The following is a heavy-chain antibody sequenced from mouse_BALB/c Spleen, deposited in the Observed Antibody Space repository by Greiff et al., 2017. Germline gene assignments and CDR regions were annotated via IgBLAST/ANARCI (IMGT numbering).Heavy chain of an antibody. CDR1: GFTFSSYA. CDR2: ISSGGST. J-gene: IGHJ4*01. V-gene: IGHV5-6-5*01. Sequence: EVKLMESGGGLVKPGGSLKLSCAASGFTFSSYAMSWVRQTPEKRLEWVASISSGGSTYYPDSVKGRFTISRDNARNILYLQMSSLRSEDTAMYYCARVDYYGSSYGAMDYWGQGTSVTVSS. D-gene: IGHD1-1*01. CDR3: ARVDYYGSSYGAMDY.